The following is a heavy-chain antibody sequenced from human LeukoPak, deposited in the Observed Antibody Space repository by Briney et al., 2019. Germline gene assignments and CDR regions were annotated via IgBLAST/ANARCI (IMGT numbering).Heavy chain of an antibody. V-gene: IGHV4-34*01. CDR1: GGSFSGYY. D-gene: IGHD6-13*01. Sequence: SETLSLTCAGYGGSFSGYYWNWIRQPPGKGLEWIGELNHSGSTNYNPSLKSRVTISVDTSKNQFSLKLSSVTAADMAVYYCARVRAAAGGDYWGQGTLVTVS. CDR2: LNHSGST. CDR3: ARVRAAAGGDY. J-gene: IGHJ4*02.